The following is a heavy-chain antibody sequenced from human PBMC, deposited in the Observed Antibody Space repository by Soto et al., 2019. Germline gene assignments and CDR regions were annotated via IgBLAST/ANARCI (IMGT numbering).Heavy chain of an antibody. J-gene: IGHJ4*02. CDR1: GFSISRFS. CDR3: AKGDSGTTPPYYFDH. D-gene: IGHD1-1*01. V-gene: IGHV3-23*01. CDR2: ISGDAETT. Sequence: PGGSLRLSCEASGFSISRFSMNWVRQAPGKGLDWVASISGDAETTSYADSVQGRFTISKDNSKNTVSLQMKSLAAEDTAVYYCAKGDSGTTPPYYFDHWGQGSLVTAPQ.